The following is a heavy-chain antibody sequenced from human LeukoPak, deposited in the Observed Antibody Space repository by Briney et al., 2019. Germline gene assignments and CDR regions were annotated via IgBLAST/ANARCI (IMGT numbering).Heavy chain of an antibody. CDR1: GNSISSGDNY. CDR3: ARGVGELLSYYYYYYMDV. D-gene: IGHD3-10*01. J-gene: IGHJ6*03. V-gene: IGHV4-61*02. Sequence: SETLSLTCTVSGNSISSGDNYWSWIRQPAGKGLEWIGRIYTSGSTNYNPSLKSRVTISIDTSKNQFSLKLSSVTAADTAVYYCARGVGELLSYYYYYYMDVWGKGTTVTISS. CDR2: IYTSGST.